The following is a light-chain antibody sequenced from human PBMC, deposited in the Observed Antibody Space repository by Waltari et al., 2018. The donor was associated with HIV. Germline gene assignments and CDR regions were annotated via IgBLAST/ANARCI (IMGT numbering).Light chain of an antibody. J-gene: IGKJ5*01. CDR2: GAS. V-gene: IGKV3-11*01. CDR3: HQRSNWPIT. Sequence: VLTQSPATLSLSPGEIATLSCRASQSVSSYLAWYQQKPGQATRLLIYGASSRATGIPARFSGSGCGTDFTLTISSLEPGDFGVYYCHQRSNWPITFGQGTRLEIK. CDR1: QSVSSY.